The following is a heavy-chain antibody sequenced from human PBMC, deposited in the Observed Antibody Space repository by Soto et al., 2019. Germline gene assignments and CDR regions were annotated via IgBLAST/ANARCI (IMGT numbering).Heavy chain of an antibody. CDR3: ARDTHGGPYYFDY. J-gene: IGHJ4*02. D-gene: IGHD4-17*01. V-gene: IGHV4-59*01. Sequence: QVQLQESGPGLVKPSETLSLTCTVSGGSISSYYWSWIRQPPGKGLEWIGYIYYSGSTNSNPSLMSRVTISVDPSKNQFSLKLSSVTAADTAVYYCARDTHGGPYYFDYWGQGTLVTVSS. CDR2: IYYSGST. CDR1: GGSISSYY.